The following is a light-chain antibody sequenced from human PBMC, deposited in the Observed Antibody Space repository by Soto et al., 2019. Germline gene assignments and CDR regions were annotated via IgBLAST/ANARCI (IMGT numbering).Light chain of an antibody. CDR2: DAS. V-gene: IGKV1-5*01. CDR1: QSISSW. CDR3: QQYNTYSPET. J-gene: IGKJ2*01. Sequence: DIQMTQSPSTLSASVGDRVTITCRASQSISSWLAWYQQKPGKAPKLLIYDASSLQSGVPSRFSGSGSGPEFTLTISSLQPDDFATYYCQQYNTYSPETFGQGTKLEIK.